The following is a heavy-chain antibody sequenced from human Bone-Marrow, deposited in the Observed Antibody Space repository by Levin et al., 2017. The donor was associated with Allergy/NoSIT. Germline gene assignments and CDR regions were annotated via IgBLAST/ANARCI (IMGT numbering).Heavy chain of an antibody. V-gene: IGHV2-5*02. CDR1: GFSLSTSGVG. CDR2: IYWDDDK. D-gene: IGHD5-12*01. CDR3: AHTNTVDSFDY. Sequence: QTLSLTCTFSGFSLSTSGVGVGWIRQPPGKALEWLALIYWDDDKRYSPSLKSRLTITKDTSKNQVVLTLTNMDPVDTATYYCAHTNTVDSFDYWGQGTLVTVSS. J-gene: IGHJ4*02.